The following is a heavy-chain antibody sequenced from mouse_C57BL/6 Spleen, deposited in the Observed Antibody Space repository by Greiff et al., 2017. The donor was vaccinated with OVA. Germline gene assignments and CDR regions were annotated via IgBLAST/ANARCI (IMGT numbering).Heavy chain of an antibody. V-gene: IGHV5-17*01. CDR2: ISSGSSTI. D-gene: IGHD2-1*01. J-gene: IGHJ4*01. CDR3: ARWGNYDAMDY. CDR1: GFTFSDYG. Sequence: DVKLVESGGGLVKPGGSLKLSCAASGFTFSDYGMHWVRQAPEKGLEWVAYISSGSSTIYYADTVKGRFTISRDNAKNTLFLQMTSLRSEDTAMYYCARWGNYDAMDYWGQGTSVTVSS.